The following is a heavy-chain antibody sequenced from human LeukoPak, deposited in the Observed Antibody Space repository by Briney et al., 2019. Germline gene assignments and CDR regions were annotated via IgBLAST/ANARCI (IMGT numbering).Heavy chain of an antibody. CDR2: IYHSGST. CDR1: GGSISSSNW. J-gene: IGHJ4*02. D-gene: IGHD6-6*01. CDR3: ARMGRSIAAREPFDY. Sequence: SETLSLTCAVSGGSISSSNWWSWVRQPPGKGLEWIGEIYHSGSTYYNPSLKSRVTISVDKSKNQFSLKLSSVTAADTAVYYCARMGRSIAAREPFDYWGQGTLVTVSS. V-gene: IGHV4-4*02.